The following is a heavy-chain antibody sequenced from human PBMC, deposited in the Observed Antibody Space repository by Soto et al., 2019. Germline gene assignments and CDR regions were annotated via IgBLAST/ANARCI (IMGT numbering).Heavy chain of an antibody. J-gene: IGHJ4*02. CDR1: GYTFTSYY. Sequence: QVQLVQSGAEVKKPGASVKGFCKASGYTFTSYYMHWVRQAPGQGLEWMGIINPSGVTSHAQKFQGRVTMTRDTSTSTVYMELSSLRSEDTAVYYCARVYCSGGGCYGIDYWGQGTLVTVSS. V-gene: IGHV1-46*01. CDR2: INPSGVT. CDR3: ARVYCSGGGCYGIDY. D-gene: IGHD2-15*01.